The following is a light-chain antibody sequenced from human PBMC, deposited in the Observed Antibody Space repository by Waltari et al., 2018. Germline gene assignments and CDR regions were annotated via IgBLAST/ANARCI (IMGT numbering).Light chain of an antibody. V-gene: IGKV1-5*03. CDR3: QQYDRYLWT. J-gene: IGKJ1*01. Sequence: DIQMTQSPSTLSPSVGDTVTITCRASQRIDRWLAWYQQKPGTAPKLLIHQASNLQTGVPPRFSGRGSGTEFTLTISNLLPDDFATYYCQQYDRYLWTFGQGTKVEL. CDR2: QAS. CDR1: QRIDRW.